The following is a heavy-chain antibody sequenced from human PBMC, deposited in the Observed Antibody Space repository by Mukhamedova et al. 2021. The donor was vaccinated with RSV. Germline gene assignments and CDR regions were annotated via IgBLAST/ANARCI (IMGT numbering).Heavy chain of an antibody. Sequence: TVSGYSISSNYYWGWVRQPPGKGLEWMGSIHHSGVTHYSPSVKGRVTISRDTSKNQFSLKLSSVTAADTALYYCARDNGHWDIYY. V-gene: IGHV4-38-2*02. J-gene: IGHJ6*01. CDR2: IHHSGVT. D-gene: IGHD1-26*01. CDR1: GYSISSNYY. CDR3: ARDNGHWDIYY.